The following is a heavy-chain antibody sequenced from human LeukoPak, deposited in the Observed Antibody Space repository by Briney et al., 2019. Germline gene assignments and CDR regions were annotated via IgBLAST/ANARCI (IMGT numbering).Heavy chain of an antibody. Sequence: ASVKVSCKASGYSFTMHYIHWVRQAPGQGLQWMGMINPWGGSTTYSQMFQGRLTMTRDTSTSTVYMDLSGLSSDDTAVYYCVRGPYYDSSGFEGYFQHWGQGTLVTVSS. CDR3: VRGPYYDSSGFEGYFQH. CDR2: INPWGGST. CDR1: GYSFTMHY. J-gene: IGHJ1*01. V-gene: IGHV1-46*01. D-gene: IGHD3-22*01.